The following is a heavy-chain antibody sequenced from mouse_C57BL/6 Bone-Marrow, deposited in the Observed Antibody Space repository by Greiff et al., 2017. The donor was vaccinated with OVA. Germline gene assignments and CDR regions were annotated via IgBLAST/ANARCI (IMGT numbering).Heavy chain of an antibody. V-gene: IGHV5-9*01. CDR3: ARDYYGSSYSYYFDY. CDR2: ISGGGGNT. D-gene: IGHD1-1*01. Sequence: EVQRVESGGGLVKPGGSLKLSCAASGFTFRSYTMSWVRQTPEKRLAWVATISGGGGNTYYPDRVKGRFTISRDNAKNPLYLQMSSLRSEDTAWYYCARDYYGSSYSYYFDYWGQGTTLTVSS. CDR1: GFTFRSYT. J-gene: IGHJ2*01.